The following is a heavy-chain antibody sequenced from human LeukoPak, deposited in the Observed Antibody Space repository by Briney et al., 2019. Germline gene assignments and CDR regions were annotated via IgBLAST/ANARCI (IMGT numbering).Heavy chain of an antibody. CDR2: IRNRGST. Sequence: SETLSLTCTVSGGSISTYYWSWIRQPAGEGLESIGYIRNRGSTNYNPSLKSRVTISVDTSKNQFSLKLRSVTAADTAVYYCARSAPYYDFWTGYYDALYYMDVWGKGTTVTVSS. CDR1: GGSISTYY. CDR3: ARSAPYYDFWTGYYDALYYMDV. V-gene: IGHV4-59*01. D-gene: IGHD3-3*01. J-gene: IGHJ6*03.